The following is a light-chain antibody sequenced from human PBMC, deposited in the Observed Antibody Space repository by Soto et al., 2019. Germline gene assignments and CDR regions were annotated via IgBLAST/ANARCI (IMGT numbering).Light chain of an antibody. J-gene: IGLJ3*02. CDR2: DDD. CDR3: QVWDDSRDQQV. CDR1: NIGVRS. Sequence: ELTQAPSVSVAPGQTASITCGANNIGVRSVHWHQKKPGQAPVLVVYDDDARPSGIPGRFSGSNSGNTATLTITRVEAGDEADYYCQVWDDSRDQQVFGGGTKVTVL. V-gene: IGLV3-21*02.